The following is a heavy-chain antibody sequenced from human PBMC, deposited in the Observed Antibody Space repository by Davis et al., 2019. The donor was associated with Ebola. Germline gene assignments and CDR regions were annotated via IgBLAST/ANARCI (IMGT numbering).Heavy chain of an antibody. J-gene: IGHJ4*02. D-gene: IGHD6-19*01. CDR1: CFTFSSYD. CDR2: IGTAGNT. V-gene: IGHV3-13*01. CDR3: ARDRSGWGLEY. Sequence: ESLKISCAASCFTFSSYDMHWLRQAAGKRLEWVSLIGTAGNTHYPDSVKGRFTVSRENAKNSLYLQMNSLRAGDTAVYYCARDRSGWGLEYWGQGTLVTVSS.